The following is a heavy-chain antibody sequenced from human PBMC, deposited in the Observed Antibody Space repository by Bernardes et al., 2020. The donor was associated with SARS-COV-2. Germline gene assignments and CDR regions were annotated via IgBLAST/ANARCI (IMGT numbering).Heavy chain of an antibody. Sequence: GGSLRLSCAASGFTFSSYAMSWVRQAPGRGLEWVSAISASGGTTFHADSVKGRFTVSRDNSKNTLYLQVNSLRAEDTAVYYCATTRVVPSYHFDYWGQGTLVTVSS. CDR2: ISASGGTT. V-gene: IGHV3-23*01. D-gene: IGHD2-15*01. CDR3: ATTRVVPSYHFDY. J-gene: IGHJ4*02. CDR1: GFTFSSYA.